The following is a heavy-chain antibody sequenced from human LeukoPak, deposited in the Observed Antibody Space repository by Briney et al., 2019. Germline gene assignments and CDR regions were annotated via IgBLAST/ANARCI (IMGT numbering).Heavy chain of an antibody. CDR3: AREDSDDYGDAFDI. CDR2: IYYSGST. CDR1: GGSISSYY. J-gene: IGHJ3*02. V-gene: IGHV4-59*01. Sequence: PSETLSRTCTVSGGSISSYYWSWIRQPPGKGLEWIGYIYYSGSTNYNPSLKSRVTISVDTSKNQFSLKLSSVTAADTAVYYCAREDSDDYGDAFDIWGQGTMVTVSS. D-gene: IGHD4-17*01.